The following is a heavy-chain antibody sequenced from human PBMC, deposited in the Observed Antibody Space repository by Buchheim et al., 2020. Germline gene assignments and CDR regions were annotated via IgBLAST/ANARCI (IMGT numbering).Heavy chain of an antibody. Sequence: EVQLVESGGGLVQPGGSLRLSCAASGFTLSSYWMHWVRQAPGKGLVWVSRINSDGSSTTYADSVKGRFTISRDNAKNTVSLQMNSLGAEDTAVYYCARAIDYTSYSNWYDIWGQGTL. D-gene: IGHD3-9*01. J-gene: IGHJ4*02. V-gene: IGHV3-74*01. CDR1: GFTLSSYW. CDR3: ARAIDYTSYSNWYDI. CDR2: INSDGSST.